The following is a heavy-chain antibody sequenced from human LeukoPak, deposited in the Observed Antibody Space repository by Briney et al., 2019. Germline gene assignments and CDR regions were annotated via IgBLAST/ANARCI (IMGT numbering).Heavy chain of an antibody. CDR2: IYHNGNT. CDR3: ARHHYDSSGYYHLDY. Sequence: PSETLTLTCAVYGGSFSGYCWSWIRQPPGKGLEWIGFIYHNGNTNYNSSLKSRVTISVDTSKNQFSLKLTSVTAADTAVYYCARHHYDSSGYYHLDYWGQGTPVTVSS. V-gene: IGHV4-59*08. CDR1: GGSFSGYC. J-gene: IGHJ4*02. D-gene: IGHD3-22*01.